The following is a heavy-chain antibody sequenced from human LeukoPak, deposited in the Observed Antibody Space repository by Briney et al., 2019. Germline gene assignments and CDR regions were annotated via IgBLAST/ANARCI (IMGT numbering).Heavy chain of an antibody. V-gene: IGHV3-49*04. Sequence: GGSLRLSCTASGFTFGDYAMSLVRQAPGKGLEWVGFIRSKAYGGTTEYAASVKGRFTISRDDSKSIAYLQMNSLKTEDTAVYYCTRVSVTSVFDYWGQGTLVTVSS. CDR1: GFTFGDYA. D-gene: IGHD4-17*01. CDR3: TRVSVTSVFDY. CDR2: IRSKAYGGTT. J-gene: IGHJ4*02.